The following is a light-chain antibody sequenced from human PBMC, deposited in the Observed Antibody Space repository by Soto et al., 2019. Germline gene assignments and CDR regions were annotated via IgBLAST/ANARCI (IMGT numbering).Light chain of an antibody. CDR3: QSYDSRLSGYV. V-gene: IGLV1-40*01. J-gene: IGLJ1*01. CDR2: GNS. CDR1: SSNIGAGYD. Sequence: QSVLTQPPSVSGAPGQRVTISCTGSSSNIGAGYDVHWYQQLPGTAPKLLSYGNSNRPSGVPDRVSGSKSGTSASLAITGLQAEDEADYYCQSYDSRLSGYVFGTGTKLAVL.